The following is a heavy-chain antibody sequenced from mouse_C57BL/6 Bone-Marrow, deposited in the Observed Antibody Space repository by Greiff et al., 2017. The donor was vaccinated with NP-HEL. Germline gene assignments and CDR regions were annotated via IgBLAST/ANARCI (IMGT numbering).Heavy chain of an antibody. CDR3: ASHYYGSSYEDY. Sequence: VQLQQSGAELAKPGASVKLSCKASGYTFTSYWLHWVKQRPGQGLEWIGYINPSSGYTKYNQKFKDKATLTADKSSSTAYMQLSSLTYEDSAVYYCASHYYGSSYEDYWGQGTTLTVSS. D-gene: IGHD1-1*01. CDR2: INPSSGYT. CDR1: GYTFTSYW. V-gene: IGHV1-7*01. J-gene: IGHJ2*01.